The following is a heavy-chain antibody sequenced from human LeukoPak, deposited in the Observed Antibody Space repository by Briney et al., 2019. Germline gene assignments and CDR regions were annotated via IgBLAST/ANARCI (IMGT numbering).Heavy chain of an antibody. CDR3: AKGRGNWGGWAFDI. V-gene: IGHV3-23*01. Sequence: GGSLRLSCAASGFTFSSYAMNWVRQAPGKGLEWVSSISGSGATTYYADSVQGRFTISRDNSKNTLYLQLNSLRAEDTAVYYCAKGRGNWGGWAFDIWGQGTMDTVSS. CDR1: GFTFSSYA. D-gene: IGHD7-27*01. J-gene: IGHJ3*02. CDR2: ISGSGATT.